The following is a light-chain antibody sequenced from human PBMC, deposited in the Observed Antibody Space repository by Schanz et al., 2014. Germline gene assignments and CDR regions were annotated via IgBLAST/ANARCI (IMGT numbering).Light chain of an antibody. Sequence: QSALTQPPSASGSPGQSVTISCTGTSSDVGGYNYVSWYQQHPGKAPKLMISEVSKRPSGVPDRFSGSKSGTSASLAISGLRSEEEAVYYCASWDQTFGVFGGGTKLTVL. J-gene: IGLJ3*02. CDR3: ASWDQTFGV. CDR1: SSDVGGYNY. CDR2: EVS. V-gene: IGLV2-8*01.